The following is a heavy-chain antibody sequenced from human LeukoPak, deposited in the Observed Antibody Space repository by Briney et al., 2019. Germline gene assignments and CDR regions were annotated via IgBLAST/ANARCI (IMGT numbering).Heavy chain of an antibody. CDR1: GGSISSGDYY. Sequence: SQTLSLTCTVSGGSISSGDYYWSWIRQPPGKGLEWIGYIYYSGSTYYNPSLKSRVTISVDTSKNQFSLKLSSVTAADTAVYYCARGNLPANYYMDVWGKGTTVTVSS. CDR3: ARGNLPANYYMDV. CDR2: IYYSGST. V-gene: IGHV4-30-4*08. J-gene: IGHJ6*03.